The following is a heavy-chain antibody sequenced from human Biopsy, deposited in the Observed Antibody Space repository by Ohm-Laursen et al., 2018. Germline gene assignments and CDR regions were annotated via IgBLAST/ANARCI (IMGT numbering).Heavy chain of an antibody. CDR3: ALQSVAQMKNFDY. J-gene: IGHJ4*02. Sequence: ASVKVSCKASGYTFTGYYLHWVRQAPGQGLEWMGWISPKSGDTNYAHKFQGNITMTRDTSMSTAYMEMSRLRCDDTAVYYCALQSVAQMKNFDYWGQGTLVTVSS. CDR1: GYTFTGYY. V-gene: IGHV1-2*02. CDR2: ISPKSGDT. D-gene: IGHD6-19*01.